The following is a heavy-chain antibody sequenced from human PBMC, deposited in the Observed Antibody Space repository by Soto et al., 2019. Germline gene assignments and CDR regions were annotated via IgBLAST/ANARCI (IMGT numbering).Heavy chain of an antibody. CDR3: ARAPGMYYYGSGSYSD. CDR1: GYTFTSYY. V-gene: IGHV1-46*03. J-gene: IGHJ4*02. CDR2: INPSGGST. Sequence: QVQLVQSGAEVKKPGASVKVSCKASGYTFTSYYMHWVRQAPGQGLEWMGIINPSGGSTSYAQKFQGRVNMTRDTSTSTVYMELSSLRSEDTAVYYCARAPGMYYYGSGSYSDWGQGTLVTVSS. D-gene: IGHD3-10*01.